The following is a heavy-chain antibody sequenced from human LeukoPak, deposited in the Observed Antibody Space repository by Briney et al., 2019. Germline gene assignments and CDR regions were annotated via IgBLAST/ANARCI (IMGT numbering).Heavy chain of an antibody. V-gene: IGHV4-34*01. D-gene: IGHD2-2*01. CDR1: GGSFSGYY. Sequence: SETLSLTCAVYGGSFSGYYWSWIRQPPGKGLEWIGEINHSGSTNYNPSLKSRVTISVDTSKNQFSLKQSSVTAADTAVYYCARVPALDIVVVPAAIYFDYWGQGTLVTVSS. CDR3: ARVPALDIVVVPAAIYFDY. J-gene: IGHJ4*02. CDR2: INHSGST.